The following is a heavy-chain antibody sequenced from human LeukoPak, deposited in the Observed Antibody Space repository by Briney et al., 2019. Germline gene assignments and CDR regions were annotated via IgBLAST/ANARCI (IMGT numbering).Heavy chain of an antibody. CDR2: IRYDGSNK. CDR1: GFTFSNYA. J-gene: IGHJ4*02. Sequence: GGSLRLSCAASGFTFSNYAMHWVRQAPGKGLEWVAFIRYDGSNKYYADSVKGRFTISRDNSKNTLYLQMNSLRAEDTAVYYCAKDGDLYYYDSSGYPYYFDYWGQGTLVTVSS. D-gene: IGHD3-22*01. CDR3: AKDGDLYYYDSSGYPYYFDY. V-gene: IGHV3-30*02.